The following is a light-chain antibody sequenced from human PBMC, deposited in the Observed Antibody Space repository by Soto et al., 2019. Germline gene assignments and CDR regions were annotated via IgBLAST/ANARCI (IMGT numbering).Light chain of an antibody. CDR3: GTWDSSLSVVM. Sequence: QSVLTQPPSVSAAPGQEVTISCSGSSSNIGNNYVSWYQQLPGTAPKLLIYDNNKRPSGIPDRFSGSKSGTSATLGITGLQTGDEADYYCGTWDSSLSVVMFGGGTQLTVL. CDR2: DNN. CDR1: SSNIGNNY. J-gene: IGLJ3*02. V-gene: IGLV1-51*01.